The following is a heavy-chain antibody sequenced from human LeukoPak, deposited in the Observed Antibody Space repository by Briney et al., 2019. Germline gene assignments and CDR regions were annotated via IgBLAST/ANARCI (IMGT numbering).Heavy chain of an antibody. CDR2: ISAYNGST. CDR3: ARVNWGSTLSWAYYYMDV. V-gene: IGHV1-18*01. D-gene: IGHD7-27*01. Sequence: ASVKVSCKASGYTFTSYGISWVRQAPGQGLEWMGWISAYNGSTNYAQKLQGRVTMTTDTSTSTAYMELRSLRSDDTAVYYCARVNWGSTLSWAYYYMDVWGKGTTVTVSS. J-gene: IGHJ6*03. CDR1: GYTFTSYG.